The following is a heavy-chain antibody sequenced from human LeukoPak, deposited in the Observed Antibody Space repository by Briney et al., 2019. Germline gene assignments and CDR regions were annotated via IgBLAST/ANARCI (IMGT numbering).Heavy chain of an antibody. V-gene: IGHV1-2*02. J-gene: IGHJ5*02. D-gene: IGHD1-26*01. Sequence: ASVKVSCKGSNYRFTDFYIHWVRQAPGQGLEWMGWVNTYSGATNYAQKFQDRVTMTTDTSINTAFLDLSRLTPDDTAIYYCARNGKFDNWFDPWGPGTLVAVSS. CDR3: ARNGKFDNWFDP. CDR2: VNTYSGAT. CDR1: NYRFTDFY.